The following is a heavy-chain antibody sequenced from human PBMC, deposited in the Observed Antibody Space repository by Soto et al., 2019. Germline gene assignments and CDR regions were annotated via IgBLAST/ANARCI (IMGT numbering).Heavy chain of an antibody. CDR3: AISSSWSYFDY. V-gene: IGHV1-2*04. CDR1: GYTFTGYY. D-gene: IGHD6-13*01. Sequence: GASVKVSCKASGYTFTGYYMHWVRQAPGQGLEWMGWINPNSGGTNYAQKFQGWVTMTRDTSISTAYMELSRLRPDDTAVYYCAISSSWSYFDYWGQGTLVTVSS. CDR2: INPNSGGT. J-gene: IGHJ4*03.